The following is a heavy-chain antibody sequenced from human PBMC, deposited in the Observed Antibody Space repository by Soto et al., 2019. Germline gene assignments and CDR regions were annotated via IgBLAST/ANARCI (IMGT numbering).Heavy chain of an antibody. D-gene: IGHD5-18*01. CDR1: GGSFSGYY. V-gene: IGHV4-34*01. Sequence: SETLSLTCAVYGGSFSGYYWSWIRQPPGKGLEWIGEINHSGSTNYDPSLKSRVTISVDTSKNQFSLKLSSVTAADTAVYFCARGFGELQLHDYWGQRSLDTGSS. CDR2: INHSGST. J-gene: IGHJ4*02. CDR3: ARGFGELQLHDY.